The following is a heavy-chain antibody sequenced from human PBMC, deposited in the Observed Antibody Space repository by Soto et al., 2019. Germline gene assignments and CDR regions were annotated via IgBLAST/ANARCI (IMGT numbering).Heavy chain of an antibody. J-gene: IGHJ4*02. CDR1: GFIFSNYS. CDR3: ATVGIAVAGTYFDY. CDR2: ISSGSSDI. V-gene: IGHV3-21*01. D-gene: IGHD6-19*01. Sequence: EVQLVESGGGLVQPGGSLRLSCAASGFIFSNYSMNWVRQAPGRGLEWVSSISSGSSDIHHADSVKGRFTTSRDNAQNSLYLQMNSLRDEDTAVYYCATVGIAVAGTYFDYWGQGTLVTVSS.